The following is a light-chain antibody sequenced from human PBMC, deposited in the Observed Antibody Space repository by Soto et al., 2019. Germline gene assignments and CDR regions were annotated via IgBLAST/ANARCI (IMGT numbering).Light chain of an antibody. CDR3: QQYYNWPPIT. CDR2: GAS. V-gene: IGKV3-15*01. J-gene: IGKJ5*01. CDR1: QSISSK. Sequence: EIVMTQSPATLSVSPGERATLSCRASQSISSKLAWYQQKPGQAVRLLIYGASTRATGIPARFSGSGSGTEFTLTISSLQSEDFAVYYCQQYYNWPPITFGQGTRLEIE.